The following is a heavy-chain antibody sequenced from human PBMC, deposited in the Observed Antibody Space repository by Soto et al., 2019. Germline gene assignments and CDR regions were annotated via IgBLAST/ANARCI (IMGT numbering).Heavy chain of an antibody. V-gene: IGHV3-74*01. CDR2: INSDGSST. D-gene: IGHD2-21*01. J-gene: IGHJ6*02. Sequence: GGSLRLSCAASGFTFSSYWMHWVRQAPGKGRVXVPRINSDGSSTSYADSVKGRFTISRDNAKNTLYLQMNSLRAEDTAVYYCARMGGDGYKFAGRTYYYGMDVWGQGTTVTVSS. CDR1: GFTFSSYW. CDR3: ARMGGDGYKFAGRTYYYGMDV.